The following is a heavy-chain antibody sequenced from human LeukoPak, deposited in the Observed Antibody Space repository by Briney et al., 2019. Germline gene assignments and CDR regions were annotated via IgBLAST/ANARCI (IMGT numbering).Heavy chain of an antibody. D-gene: IGHD4-17*01. CDR3: ARGASDTTNGDYESYYYYMDV. V-gene: IGHV1-69*13. Sequence: ASVKVSCTASGGTFRNYAISWVRQAPGQGLEWMGGIIFFYGTTNYAQKFQGRVTITADESTGAAYMELSSLKSDDTAVYYCARGASDTTNGDYESYYYYMDVWGKGTMVTVSS. J-gene: IGHJ6*03. CDR2: IIFFYGTT. CDR1: GGTFRNYA.